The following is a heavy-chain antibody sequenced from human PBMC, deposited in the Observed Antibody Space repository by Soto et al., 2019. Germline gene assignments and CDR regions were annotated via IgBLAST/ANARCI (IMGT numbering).Heavy chain of an antibody. CDR3: ASNSYGYIFYDH. CDR2: IYYSGST. J-gene: IGHJ4*02. Sequence: PSETLSLTCTVSGGSTSSGDYYWSWIRQPPGKGLEWIGYIYYSGSTYYNPSLKSRVTISVDTSKNQFSLKLSSVTAADTAVYYCASNSYGYIFYDHWGQGTLVTVSS. CDR1: GGSTSSGDYY. V-gene: IGHV4-30-4*01. D-gene: IGHD5-18*01.